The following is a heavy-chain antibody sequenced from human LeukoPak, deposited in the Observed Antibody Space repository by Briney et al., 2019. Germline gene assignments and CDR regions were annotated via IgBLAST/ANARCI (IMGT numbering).Heavy chain of an antibody. Sequence: SETLSLTCTVSGGSISSYYWSWIRQPPGKGLELIGYFYYTGSTTYIPSLKSRVTISVDTSKNQFSLNLSSVTAADTAVYYCARDRGTDDSSGYFTYWGQGILVTVSS. CDR1: GGSISSYY. V-gene: IGHV4-59*01. CDR2: FYYTGST. CDR3: ARDRGTDDSSGYFTY. D-gene: IGHD3-22*01. J-gene: IGHJ4*02.